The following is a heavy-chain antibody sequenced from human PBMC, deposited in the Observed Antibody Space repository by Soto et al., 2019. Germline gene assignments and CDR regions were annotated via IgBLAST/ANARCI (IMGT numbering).Heavy chain of an antibody. D-gene: IGHD3-22*01. J-gene: IGHJ5*02. Sequence: PGGSLRLSCTASGFTFGDYAMSWVRQAPGKGLEWVRFISSKTYGGTTEYAASVKGRFTISRDDSKSIAYLHMYSLKYEDTAVYYCTRDDYAYDSSAYYSSFDPWRQGGLVTVSS. CDR2: ISSKTYGGTT. CDR3: TRDDYAYDSSAYYSSFDP. CDR1: GFTFGDYA. V-gene: IGHV3-49*04.